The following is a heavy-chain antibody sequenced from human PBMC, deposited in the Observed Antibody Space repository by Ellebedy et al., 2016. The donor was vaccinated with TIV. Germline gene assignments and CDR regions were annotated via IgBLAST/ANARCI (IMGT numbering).Heavy chain of an antibody. Sequence: GESLKISCAASGFTFSGYSIYWVRQTPGEGLVCVSRIFNDGTDTTYADSVKGRFTISRDNAKNTLYLQMNSLRAEDTAVYYCARSVDSTGGEWGQGTLVTVSS. CDR3: ARSVDSTGGE. J-gene: IGHJ4*02. D-gene: IGHD3-22*01. V-gene: IGHV3-74*01. CDR1: GFTFSGYS. CDR2: IFNDGTDT.